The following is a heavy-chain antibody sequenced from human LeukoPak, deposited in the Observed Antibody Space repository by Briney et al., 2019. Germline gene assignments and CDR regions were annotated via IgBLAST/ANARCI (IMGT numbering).Heavy chain of an antibody. V-gene: IGHV1-2*02. CDR1: GYTFTGYY. Sequence: ASVKVSCKASGYTFTGYYMHWVRQAPGQGLEWMGWINPNSGSTNYAQKFQGRVTMTRDTSISTAYMELRRLTADDTAVYYCVSQYSNNNWGQGTLVTVSS. CDR2: INPNSGST. J-gene: IGHJ4*02. CDR3: VSQYSNNN. D-gene: IGHD6-13*01.